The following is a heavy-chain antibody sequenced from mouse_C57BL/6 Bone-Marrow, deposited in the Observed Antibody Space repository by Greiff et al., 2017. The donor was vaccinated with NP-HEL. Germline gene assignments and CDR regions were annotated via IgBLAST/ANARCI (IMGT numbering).Heavy chain of an antibody. CDR1: GYTFTSYW. J-gene: IGHJ2*01. CDR3: ARFDYDEDCFDY. CDR2: IDPSDSYT. V-gene: IGHV1-69*01. D-gene: IGHD2-4*01. Sequence: QVQLQQPGAELVMPGASVKLSCKASGYTFTSYWMHWVKQRPGQGLEWIGEIDPSDSYTNYNQKFKGKSTLTVDKSSSTAYMQLSSLTSEDSAVYYCARFDYDEDCFDYWGQGTTLTVSS.